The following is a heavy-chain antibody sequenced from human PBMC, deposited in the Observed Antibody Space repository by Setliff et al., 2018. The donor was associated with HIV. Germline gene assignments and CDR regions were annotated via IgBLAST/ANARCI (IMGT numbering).Heavy chain of an antibody. CDR2: ISGSGDIT. D-gene: IGHD3-3*01. CDR1: GFSFRSYA. CDR3: ARGFGAYYLFWGYMDV. J-gene: IGHJ6*03. Sequence: GGSLRLSCAASGFSFRSYAVSWVRQAPGKGLEWVSVISGSGDITYYADSVKGRFTISRDNSKNTLYLQMNSLRAEDTALYFCARGFGAYYLFWGYMDVWGKGTTVTVSS. V-gene: IGHV3-23*01.